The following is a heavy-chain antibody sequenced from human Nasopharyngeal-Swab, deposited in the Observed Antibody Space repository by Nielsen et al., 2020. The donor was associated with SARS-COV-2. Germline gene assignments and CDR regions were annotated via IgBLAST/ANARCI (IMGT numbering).Heavy chain of an antibody. J-gene: IGHJ3*02. D-gene: IGHD3-3*01. CDR1: GFTFSSYW. Sequence: GGSLRLSCAASGFTFSSYWMSWVRQAPGKGLEWVANIKQDGSEKYYVDSVKGRFTISRDNAKNSLYLQMNSLRAEDTALYHCARDYDSRRAFDIWGQGTMVTVSS. CDR3: ARDYDSRRAFDI. V-gene: IGHV3-7*03. CDR2: IKQDGSEK.